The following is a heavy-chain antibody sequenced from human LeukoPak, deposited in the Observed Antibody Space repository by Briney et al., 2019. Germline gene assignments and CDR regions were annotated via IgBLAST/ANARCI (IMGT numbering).Heavy chain of an antibody. V-gene: IGHV4-34*01. CDR2: INHSGST. Sequence: PSETLSLTCAVYGGSFSGYYWSWIRQPPGKGLEWIGEINHSGSTNYNPSLKSRATISVDTSKNQFSLKLSSVTAADTAVYYCARSVVVARYYYYGMDVWGQGTTVTVSS. CDR3: ARSVVVARYYYYGMDV. D-gene: IGHD2-21*01. J-gene: IGHJ6*02. CDR1: GGSFSGYY.